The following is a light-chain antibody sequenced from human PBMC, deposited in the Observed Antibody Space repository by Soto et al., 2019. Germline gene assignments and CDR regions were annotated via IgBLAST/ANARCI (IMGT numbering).Light chain of an antibody. CDR3: QQYGSSPHT. CDR1: QSVSSSY. J-gene: IGKJ4*01. V-gene: IGKV3-20*01. CDR2: GAS. Sequence: EIVLTQSPGTLSLSPGERATLSCRASQSVSSSYLAWYQQKPGQAPRLLIYGASSRATGIPDRFSGSGSGTDFTLTISRVEPEGFAVNFCQQYGSSPHTFGGGTKVEIK.